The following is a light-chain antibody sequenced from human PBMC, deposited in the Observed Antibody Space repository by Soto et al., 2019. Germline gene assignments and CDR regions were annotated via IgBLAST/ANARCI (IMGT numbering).Light chain of an antibody. V-gene: IGKV3-20*01. CDR3: LQFGTRPTWT. CDR2: GAS. Sequence: EVVLTQSPGTLSVSPGERVTLSCRASQTVKSNYLAWYQQKPGQPPRLLIYGASRRATGIPDRFSGSGSGTDFSLTITRLCPLSFAEYTCLQFGTRPTWTFGQGTKVDIK. CDR1: QTVKSNY. J-gene: IGKJ1*01.